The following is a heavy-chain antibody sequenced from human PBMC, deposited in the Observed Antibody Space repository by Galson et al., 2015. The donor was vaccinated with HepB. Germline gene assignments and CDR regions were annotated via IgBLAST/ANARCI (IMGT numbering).Heavy chain of an antibody. D-gene: IGHD2-15*01. V-gene: IGHV3-73*01. CDR1: GFSFSASA. Sequence: SLRLSCAASGFSFSASAIHWVRQAPGKGLEWVGRIKSKTNSYATAFAASVRGRFTISRHDSRNTAYLQMNSLKTEDTAVYYCTRLPDCTGGSCYFGFDPWGQGTVVAVSS. CDR2: IKSKTNSYAT. CDR3: TRLPDCTGGSCYFGFDP. J-gene: IGHJ5*02.